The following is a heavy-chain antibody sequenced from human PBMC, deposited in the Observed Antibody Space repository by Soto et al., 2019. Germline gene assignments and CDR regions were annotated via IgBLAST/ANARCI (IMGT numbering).Heavy chain of an antibody. D-gene: IGHD2-2*01. CDR2: IVVGSGNT. J-gene: IGHJ6*02. CDR3: AAGVSSTSGYYYYYGMEV. V-gene: IGHV1-58*02. Sequence: SVEGSRKTSGGPFSSSSMQWVRQARGQRLGWIGWIVVGSGNTNYAQKFQERVTITRDMSTSTAYMELSSLRSEDTAVYYCAAGVSSTSGYYYYYGMEVWGQGTTVTVSS. CDR1: GGPFSSSS.